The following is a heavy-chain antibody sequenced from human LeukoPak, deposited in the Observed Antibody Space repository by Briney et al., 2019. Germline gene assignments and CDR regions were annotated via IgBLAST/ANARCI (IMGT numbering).Heavy chain of an antibody. J-gene: IGHJ4*02. D-gene: IGHD1-26*01. CDR1: GFTFSSYS. Sequence: GGSLRLSCAASGFTFSSYSMDWVRQAPGKGLEWVSSISSSSSYIYYADSVKGRFTISRDNAKNSLYLQMNSLRAEDTAVYYCARDMRWSQKGDYWGQGTLVTVSS. CDR3: ARDMRWSQKGDY. CDR2: ISSSSSYI. V-gene: IGHV3-21*01.